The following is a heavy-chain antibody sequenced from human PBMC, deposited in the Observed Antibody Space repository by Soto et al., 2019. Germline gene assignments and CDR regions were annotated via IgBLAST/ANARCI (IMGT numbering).Heavy chain of an antibody. V-gene: IGHV3-23*01. CDR1: GFTFSSYA. CDR3: AKAALSYSSAYNWFDA. D-gene: IGHD6-25*01. Sequence: PGGSLRLSCAASGFTFSSYAMRWVRQAPGKGLEWVSAISGSGGTTYYADSVKGRFTISRDNSKNTLYLQMNSLRAEDTAVYYCAKAALSYSSAYNWFDAWGQGTLVTVSS. J-gene: IGHJ5*02. CDR2: ISGSGGTT.